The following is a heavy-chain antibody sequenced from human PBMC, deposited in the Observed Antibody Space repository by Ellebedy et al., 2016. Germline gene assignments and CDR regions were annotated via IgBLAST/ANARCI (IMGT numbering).Heavy chain of an antibody. Sequence: SETLSLXCTVSGGSISAYYWSWIRQPPGNGLEWIGNIHYSGTTNYNPSLKSRVTISVDTSRNQFSLKVTSVAAADTAVYYCARDVSLYSSSPSFDSWGQGTLVTVSS. CDR3: ARDVSLYSSSPSFDS. CDR1: GGSISAYY. J-gene: IGHJ4*02. D-gene: IGHD6-6*01. V-gene: IGHV4-59*01. CDR2: IHYSGTT.